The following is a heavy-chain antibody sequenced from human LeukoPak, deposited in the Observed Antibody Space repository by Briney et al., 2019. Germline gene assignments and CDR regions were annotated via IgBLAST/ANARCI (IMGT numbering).Heavy chain of an antibody. Sequence: SVKVSCKASGGTFSSYAISWLRQAPGQGLEWMGGIIPIFGAANYAQKFQGRVTITTDESTSTAYMELSSLRSEDTAVYYCARDRGYSYGLDYWGQGTLATVSS. CDR3: ARDRGYSYGLDY. CDR2: IIPIFGAA. J-gene: IGHJ4*02. D-gene: IGHD5-18*01. V-gene: IGHV1-69*05. CDR1: GGTFSSYA.